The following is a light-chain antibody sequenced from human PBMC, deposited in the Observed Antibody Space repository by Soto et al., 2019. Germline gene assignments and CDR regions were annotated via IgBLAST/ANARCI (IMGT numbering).Light chain of an antibody. Sequence: QSVLTQAPSASGTPGQRVTISCSGGNSNIGSNTVIWYQHLPGTAPKLLIYNNNQRPSGVPDRFSGSKSGTSASLAVSGLESEDEADYYCAAWDDSLNGHAVFGGGTQLTVL. J-gene: IGLJ7*01. CDR1: NSNIGSNT. CDR3: AAWDDSLNGHAV. V-gene: IGLV1-44*01. CDR2: NNN.